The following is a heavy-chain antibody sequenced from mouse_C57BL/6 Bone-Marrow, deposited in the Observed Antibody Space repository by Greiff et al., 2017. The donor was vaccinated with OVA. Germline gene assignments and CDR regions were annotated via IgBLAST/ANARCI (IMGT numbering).Heavy chain of an antibody. D-gene: IGHD1-1*01. CDR2: IRNKANGYTT. J-gene: IGHJ2*01. Sequence: EVKLVESGGGLVQPGGSLSLSCAASGFTFTDYYMSWVRQPPGKALEWLGCIRNKANGYTTEYSASVKGRFTISRDNSQSILYLQMNALRAEDSATYYCARCRTTVVATGDYFDYWGQGTTLTVSS. CDR1: GFTFTDYY. V-gene: IGHV7-3*01. CDR3: ARCRTTVVATGDYFDY.